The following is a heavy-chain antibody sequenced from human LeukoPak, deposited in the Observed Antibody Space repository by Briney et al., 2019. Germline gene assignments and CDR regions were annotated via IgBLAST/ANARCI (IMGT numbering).Heavy chain of an antibody. Sequence: GGSLRLSCAASGFTFSSYAMHWVRQAPGKGLEWVAVISYDGSNKYYADSVKGRFTIPRDNSKNTLYLQMNSLRAEDTAVYYCARAIYGMDVWGQGTTVTVSS. CDR3: ARAIYGMDV. CDR1: GFTFSSYA. J-gene: IGHJ6*02. CDR2: ISYDGSNK. V-gene: IGHV3-30-3*01.